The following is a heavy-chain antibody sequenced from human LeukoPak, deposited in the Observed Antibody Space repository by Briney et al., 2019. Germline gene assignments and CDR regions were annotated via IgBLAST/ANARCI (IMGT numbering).Heavy chain of an antibody. CDR1: GFTFNKYG. Sequence: PGGSLRLSCAASGFTFNKYGMHWVRQAPGRGLEWVAFIHYDGSKKYYTGSVKGRFTISRDSSKNTVYLQMNSLRPEDTAIYYCARDLWERWSDYWGQGTLVTVSS. D-gene: IGHD4-23*01. J-gene: IGHJ4*02. CDR2: IHYDGSKK. V-gene: IGHV3-30*02. CDR3: ARDLWERWSDY.